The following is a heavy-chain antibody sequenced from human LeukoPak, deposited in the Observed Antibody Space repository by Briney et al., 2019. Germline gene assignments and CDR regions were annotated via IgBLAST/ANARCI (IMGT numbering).Heavy chain of an antibody. CDR3: TITTGTTLGLMDY. Sequence: SETLSLTCAVYGGSFSGYYWRWIRQPPGKGLEWIGEINHSGSTNYNPSPKSRVTISVDTSKNQLSLKMSSVTAADTAVYYCTITTGTTLGLMDYWGQGTLVTVSS. J-gene: IGHJ4*02. CDR1: GGSFSGYY. V-gene: IGHV4-34*01. CDR2: INHSGST. D-gene: IGHD1-1*01.